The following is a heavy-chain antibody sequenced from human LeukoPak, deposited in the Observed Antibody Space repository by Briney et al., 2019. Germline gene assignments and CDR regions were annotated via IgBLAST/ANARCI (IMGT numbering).Heavy chain of an antibody. Sequence: SETLSLTCSVSGGSIGSRYHDWGWIRQPPGKGLEWIGYIYYSGSTNYNPSLKSRVTISVDTSKNQFSLKLSSVTAADTAVYYCARLLGSGSYYNPHPDAFDIWGQGTMVTVSS. J-gene: IGHJ3*02. CDR1: GGSIGSRYHD. V-gene: IGHV4-61*05. D-gene: IGHD3-10*01. CDR3: ARLLGSGSYYNPHPDAFDI. CDR2: IYYSGST.